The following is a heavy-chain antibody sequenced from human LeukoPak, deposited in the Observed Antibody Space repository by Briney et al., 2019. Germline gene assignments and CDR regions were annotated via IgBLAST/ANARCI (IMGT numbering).Heavy chain of an antibody. D-gene: IGHD3-16*01. CDR1: GFSFSSSW. J-gene: IGHJ6*02. Sequence: PGGSLRLSCAASGFSFSSSWMHWVRRAPGTGLVWVSRINSDGSTTNYADSVKGRFTISRDNAMSTLYLQMNSLRAEDTAVYYCARDFGPYGMDVWGQGTTVTVSS. V-gene: IGHV3-74*01. CDR3: ARDFGPYGMDV. CDR2: INSDGSTT.